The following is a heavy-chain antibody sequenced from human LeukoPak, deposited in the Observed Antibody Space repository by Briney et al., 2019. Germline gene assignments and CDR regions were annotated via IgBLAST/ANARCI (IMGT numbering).Heavy chain of an antibody. CDR1: GFTFSSYW. Sequence: GGSLGLSCAASGFTFSSYWMSWVRQAPGKGLEWVANIKQDGSEKYYVDSVKGRFTISRDNAKNSLYLQMNSLRAEDTAVYYCARVKQQLVPPDNNWFDPWGQGTLVTVSS. V-gene: IGHV3-7*01. CDR2: IKQDGSEK. CDR3: ARVKQQLVPPDNNWFDP. D-gene: IGHD6-13*01. J-gene: IGHJ5*02.